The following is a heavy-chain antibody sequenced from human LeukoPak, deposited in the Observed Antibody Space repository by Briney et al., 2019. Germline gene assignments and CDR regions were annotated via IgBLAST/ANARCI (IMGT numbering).Heavy chain of an antibody. CDR2: ISSISSYI. Sequence: GGSLRLSCAASGFTFSSYSMNWVRHAPGEGLEWVSSISSISSYIYYADSVKGRFTISRDNAKNSLYLQMNSLRAEDTAVYYCASWAEYSDDYWGQGTLVTVSS. D-gene: IGHD5-18*01. CDR1: GFTFSSYS. V-gene: IGHV3-21*01. J-gene: IGHJ4*02. CDR3: ASWAEYSDDY.